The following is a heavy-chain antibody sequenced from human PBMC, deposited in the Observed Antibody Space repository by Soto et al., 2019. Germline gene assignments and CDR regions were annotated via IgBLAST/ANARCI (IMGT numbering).Heavy chain of an antibody. CDR3: ARGFYYDSAGYHPFDY. D-gene: IGHD3-22*01. CDR2: INDSGGTT. J-gene: IGHJ4*02. Sequence: RGSLRLSCAASGFTFRCYALAWVRQPPGKGLEWVSTINDSGGTTYYADSVRGRFTVSRDNSKNTLYLQLSSLRADDTAVYYCARGFYYDSAGYHPFDYWGQGTLVTVSS. CDR1: GFTFRCYA. V-gene: IGHV3-23*01.